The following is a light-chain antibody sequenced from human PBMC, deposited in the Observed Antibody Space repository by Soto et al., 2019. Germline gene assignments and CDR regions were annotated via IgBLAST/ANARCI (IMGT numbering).Light chain of an antibody. V-gene: IGLV2-14*01. CDR3: SSYAGSNTWV. CDR2: EVS. Sequence: QSALTQPASVSGSPGQSITISCTGTSSDIGNYDFVSWYQQVPGTAPKAMIYEVSSRPSGVSNRFSGSKSGNTASLTISGLQAEDEAYYYCSSYAGSNTWVFGGGTKLTVL. J-gene: IGLJ3*02. CDR1: SSDIGNYDF.